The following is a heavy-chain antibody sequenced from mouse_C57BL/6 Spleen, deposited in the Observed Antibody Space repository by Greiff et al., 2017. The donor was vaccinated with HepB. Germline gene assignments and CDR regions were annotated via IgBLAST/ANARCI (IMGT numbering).Heavy chain of an antibody. Sequence: VQLQQSGAELVRPGASVKLSCTASGFNIKDDYMHWVKQRPEQGLEWIGWIDPENGDTEYASKFQGKATITADTSSNTAYLQLSSLTSEDTAVYYCTTHYGSSPYAMDYWGQGTSVTVSS. D-gene: IGHD1-1*01. J-gene: IGHJ4*01. CDR3: TTHYGSSPYAMDY. CDR2: IDPENGDT. V-gene: IGHV14-4*01. CDR1: GFNIKDDY.